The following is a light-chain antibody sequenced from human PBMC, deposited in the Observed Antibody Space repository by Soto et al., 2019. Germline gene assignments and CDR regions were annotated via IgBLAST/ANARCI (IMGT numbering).Light chain of an antibody. CDR2: GAS. CDR3: QQYHNWWT. Sequence: EIVMTQSPATLSVSPGERATLSCRASQSIRTNLAWYQQRRGQAPRLLIYGASTRATGIPVRFSGSGSGTEFTLTISSLQSEDFAVYYCQQYHNWWTFGQGTKVEIK. CDR1: QSIRTN. V-gene: IGKV3-15*01. J-gene: IGKJ1*01.